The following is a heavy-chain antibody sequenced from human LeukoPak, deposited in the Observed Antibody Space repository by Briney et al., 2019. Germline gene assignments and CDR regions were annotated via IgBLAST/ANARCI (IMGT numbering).Heavy chain of an antibody. CDR3: ARDPYSSGWYGTDY. J-gene: IGHJ4*02. D-gene: IGHD6-19*01. CDR1: GFTFSSYA. CDR2: ISYDGSNK. Sequence: GGSLRLSCAASGFTFSSYAMHWVRQAPGEGLEWVAVISYDGSNKYYADSVKGRFTISRDNAKNSLYLQMNSLRAEDTAVYYCARDPYSSGWYGTDYWGQGTLVTVSS. V-gene: IGHV3-30-3*01.